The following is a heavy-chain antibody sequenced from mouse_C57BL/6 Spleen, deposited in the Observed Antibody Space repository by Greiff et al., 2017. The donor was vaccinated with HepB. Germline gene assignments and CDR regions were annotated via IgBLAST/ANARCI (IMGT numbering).Heavy chain of an antibody. CDR2: IDPSDSYT. J-gene: IGHJ2*01. V-gene: IGHV1-50*01. Sequence: QVQLQQPGAELVKPGASVKLSCKASGYTFTSYWMQWVKQRPGQGLEWIGEIDPSDSYTNYNQKFKGKATLTVDTSSSTAYMQLRSLTSEDSAVYYCSRRGWSNYFDDWGKGTTLTVSS. D-gene: IGHD1-1*02. CDR3: SRRGWSNYFDD. CDR1: GYTFTSYW.